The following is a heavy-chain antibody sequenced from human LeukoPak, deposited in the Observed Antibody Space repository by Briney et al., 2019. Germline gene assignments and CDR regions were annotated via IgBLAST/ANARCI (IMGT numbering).Heavy chain of an antibody. J-gene: IGHJ5*02. CDR1: GGSFSGYY. CDR2: INHSGST. CDR3: ARGLRGQQLVRRWFDP. Sequence: SETLSLTCAVYGGSFSGYYWSWIRQPPGKGLEWIGEINHSGSTNYNPSLKSRVTISVDTSKNQFSLKLGSVTAADTAVYYCARGLRGQQLVRRWFDPWGQGTLVTVSP. V-gene: IGHV4-34*01. D-gene: IGHD6-13*01.